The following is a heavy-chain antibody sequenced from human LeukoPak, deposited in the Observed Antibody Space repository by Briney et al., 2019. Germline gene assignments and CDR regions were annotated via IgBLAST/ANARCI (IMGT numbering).Heavy chain of an antibody. Sequence: SETLSLTCTVSGASISSYYWSWVRQPAGKGLEWIGRIYTSGSTNYNPSLRSRVAMSVDTSKNQFSLKLSSVTAADTAVYYYARETLTAHQSWFDPWGQGILVTVSS. CDR1: GASISSYY. D-gene: IGHD3-9*01. CDR3: ARETLTAHQSWFDP. V-gene: IGHV4-4*07. J-gene: IGHJ5*02. CDR2: IYTSGST.